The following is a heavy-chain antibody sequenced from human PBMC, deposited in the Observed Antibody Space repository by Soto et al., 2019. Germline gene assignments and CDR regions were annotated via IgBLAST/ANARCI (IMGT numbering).Heavy chain of an antibody. Sequence: GGSLRLSCAASGFTVSSNYVSWVRQAPGKGLEWVSVIYSGGSTYYADSVKGRFTISRDNSKNTLYLQMNSLRAEDTAVYYCARDAVSAAAGTAYYYYGMDVWGQGTTVTVS. CDR1: GFTVSSNY. J-gene: IGHJ6*02. D-gene: IGHD6-13*01. CDR2: IYSGGST. V-gene: IGHV3-53*01. CDR3: ARDAVSAAAGTAYYYYGMDV.